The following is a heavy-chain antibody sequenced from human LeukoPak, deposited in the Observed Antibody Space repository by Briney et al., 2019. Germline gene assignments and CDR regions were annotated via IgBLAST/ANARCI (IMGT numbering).Heavy chain of an antibody. V-gene: IGHV3-23*01. CDR2: ISGSGGST. Sequence: GGSLRLSCAASELTFSSYAMSWVRQAPGKGLEWVSAISGSGGSTYYADSVKGRFTISRDNSKNTLYLQMNSLRAEDTAVYYCAKDPTFAVPAAEFDYWGQGTLVTVSS. CDR1: ELTFSSYA. CDR3: AKDPTFAVPAAEFDY. J-gene: IGHJ4*02. D-gene: IGHD2-2*01.